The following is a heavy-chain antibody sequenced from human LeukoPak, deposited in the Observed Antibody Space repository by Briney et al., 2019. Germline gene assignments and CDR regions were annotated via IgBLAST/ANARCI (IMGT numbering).Heavy chain of an antibody. CDR3: VSSGYVY. Sequence: ASVKVSCKASGYTFTNYYIHWVRQAPGQGLEWMGIINPSGGSTNYAQKFQGRVTMTRDMSTSTVYMELSSLRSEDTAVYYCVSSGYVYWGQGTLVTVPS. D-gene: IGHD3-22*01. CDR2: INPSGGST. J-gene: IGHJ4*02. CDR1: GYTFTNYY. V-gene: IGHV1-46*03.